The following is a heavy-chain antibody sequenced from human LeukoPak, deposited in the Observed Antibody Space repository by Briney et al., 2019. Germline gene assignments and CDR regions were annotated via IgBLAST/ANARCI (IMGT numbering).Heavy chain of an antibody. CDR2: LSSSGSAF. J-gene: IGHJ1*01. CDR1: GFTFRSYE. Sequence: GGSLRLSCAASGFTFRSYEMNWVRQAPGKGLEWIAYLSSSGSAFSYADSVKGRFTIARDNAKNSVYLEMNSLRAEDTAVYYCARDRYSSGWYFQHWGQGTLVTVSS. V-gene: IGHV3-48*03. CDR3: ARDRYSSGWYFQH. D-gene: IGHD6-19*01.